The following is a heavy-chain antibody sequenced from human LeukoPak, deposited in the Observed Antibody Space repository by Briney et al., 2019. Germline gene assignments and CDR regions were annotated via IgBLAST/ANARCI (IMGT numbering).Heavy chain of an antibody. Sequence: PSETLSLTCAVYGESFSGCYWSWIRQPPGKGLEWIGEINHSGSTNYNPSLKSRVTISVDTSKNQFSLKLSSVTAADTAVYYCATSGGTLGPTNYFAYWGQGALVTVPS. CDR1: GESFSGCY. J-gene: IGHJ4*02. CDR2: INHSGST. CDR3: ATSGGTLGPTNYFAY. V-gene: IGHV4-34*01. D-gene: IGHD3-16*01.